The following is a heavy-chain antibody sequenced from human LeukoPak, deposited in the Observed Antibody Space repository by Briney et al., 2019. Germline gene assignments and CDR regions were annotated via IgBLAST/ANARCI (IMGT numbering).Heavy chain of an antibody. CDR2: ISANGAGT. J-gene: IGHJ4*02. CDR1: GFTFSSYA. Sequence: GSLRLSCAASGFTFSSYAMNWVRQAPGKGLKWVSAISANGAGTYYADSVKGRFTLSRDNSKNTLYLQMNSLRAEDTAVYYCAKGTDRTSGSYFWGQGTLVTVSS. CDR3: AKGTDRTSGSYF. D-gene: IGHD1-26*01. V-gene: IGHV3-23*01.